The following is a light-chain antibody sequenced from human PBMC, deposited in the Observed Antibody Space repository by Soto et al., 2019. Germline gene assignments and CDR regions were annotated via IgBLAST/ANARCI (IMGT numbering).Light chain of an antibody. Sequence: EIQMTQSPSTLSASLGESVTITCRASQSISSWLAWYQQKPGKAPNLLIYKASTLESGVPSRFRGSGSGTEFTLTISSVQPDDFETYYCQQYKSYPLTFGGGTKVDIK. J-gene: IGKJ4*01. CDR3: QQYKSYPLT. CDR2: KAS. CDR1: QSISSW. V-gene: IGKV1-5*03.